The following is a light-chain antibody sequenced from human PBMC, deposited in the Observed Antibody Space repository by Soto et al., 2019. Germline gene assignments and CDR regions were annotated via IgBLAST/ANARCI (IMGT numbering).Light chain of an antibody. CDR1: RRVLHSSSSKNY. Sequence: DIVMTQSPDSLAVSLGGRATINCRFSRRVLHSSSSKNYLAWYQHKSGQPPKLLFHWASARESGAPDRCIGVRSGSELSLSITSPQAEDVAVYYCQQHIDAQITFRQETRLEIK. CDR2: WAS. V-gene: IGKV4-1*01. J-gene: IGKJ5*01. CDR3: QQHIDAQIT.